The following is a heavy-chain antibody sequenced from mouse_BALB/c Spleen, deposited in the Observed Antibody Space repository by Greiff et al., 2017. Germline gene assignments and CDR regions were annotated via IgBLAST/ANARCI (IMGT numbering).Heavy chain of an antibody. Sequence: EVQLQQSGPGLVKPSQSLSLTCTVTGYSITSDYAWNWIRQFPGNKLEWMGYISYSGSTSYNPSLKSRISITRDTSKNQFFLQLNSVTTEDTATYYCARGYYGSFDVWGAGTTVTVSS. J-gene: IGHJ1*01. CDR2: ISYSGST. CDR1: GYSITSDYA. CDR3: ARGYYGSFDV. V-gene: IGHV3-2*02. D-gene: IGHD1-1*01.